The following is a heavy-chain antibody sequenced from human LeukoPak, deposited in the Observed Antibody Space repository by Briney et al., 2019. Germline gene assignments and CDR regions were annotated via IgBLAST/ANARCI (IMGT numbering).Heavy chain of an antibody. D-gene: IGHD3-22*01. Sequence: ASVKVSCKASGGTFSSYAISWVRQATGQGLEWMGWMNPNSGNTGYAQKFQGRVTITRNTSISTAYMELSSLRSEDTAVYYCARGLSKRITMIVVVQNSYYFDYWGQGTLVTVSS. CDR2: MNPNSGNT. CDR3: ARGLSKRITMIVVVQNSYYFDY. CDR1: GGTFSSYA. V-gene: IGHV1-8*03. J-gene: IGHJ4*02.